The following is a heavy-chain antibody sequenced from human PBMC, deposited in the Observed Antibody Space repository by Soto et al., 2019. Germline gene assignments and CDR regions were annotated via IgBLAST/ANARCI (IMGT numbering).Heavy chain of an antibody. J-gene: IGHJ6*02. Sequence: QVQLVQSGAEVKNPGSSVKVSCKASGGTLSDYAVSWVRQARGQGLEWMGGIMPTVDSANYAQKFQGRLTITADESTGTANMELNSLTSDDTAIYYCAVAAVREILTEQSSGMAVWGQGTTVTVSS. CDR1: GGTLSDYA. D-gene: IGHD3-10*01. V-gene: IGHV1-69*01. CDR3: AVAAVREILTEQSSGMAV. CDR2: IMPTVDSA.